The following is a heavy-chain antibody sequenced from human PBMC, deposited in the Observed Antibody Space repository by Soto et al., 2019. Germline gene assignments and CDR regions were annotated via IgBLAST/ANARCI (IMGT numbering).Heavy chain of an antibody. CDR2: IYYSGNT. CDR1: GGSISSSSYY. D-gene: IGHD2-15*01. Sequence: PSXTLSLTCTVSGGSISSSSYYWGWIRQPPGKGLEWIGSIYYSGNTYYTPSLKSRVTISVDTSKNQFSLKLSSVTAADTAVYYCAREGGRYCPRGSCQVDYWGQGTLVTVSS. CDR3: AREGGRYCPRGSCQVDY. V-gene: IGHV4-39*02. J-gene: IGHJ4*02.